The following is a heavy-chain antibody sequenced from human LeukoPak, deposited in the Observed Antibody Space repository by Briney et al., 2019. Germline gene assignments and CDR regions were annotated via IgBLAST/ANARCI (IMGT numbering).Heavy chain of an antibody. Sequence: SETLSLTCAVYGGSLRSYYWSWIRQSPGKGLEWIGEVSHSGTTTYNPSLKGRVIISMDTSKRQFSLKVTSVTAADTAIYYCARVGGWLQLKRWGFDYWGQGTPVTVSS. CDR3: ARVGGWLQLKRWGFDY. J-gene: IGHJ4*02. V-gene: IGHV4-34*01. CDR1: GGSLRSYY. D-gene: IGHD5-24*01. CDR2: VSHSGTT.